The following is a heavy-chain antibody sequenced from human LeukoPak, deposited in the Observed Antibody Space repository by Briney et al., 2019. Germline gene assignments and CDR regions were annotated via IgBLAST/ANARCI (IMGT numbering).Heavy chain of an antibody. J-gene: IGHJ4*02. V-gene: IGHV3-30*04. CDR1: GFTFSNYA. CDR3: ARWKSLKGTFDY. Sequence: PGGSLRLSCAASGFTFSNYAMNWVRQAPGKGLEWLAVISYDGNKKYYADSVKGRFTISRDNSKNTLYLQMNSLTAEDTAVYYCARWKSLKGTFDYWGQGTLVTVSS. CDR2: ISYDGNKK. D-gene: IGHD1-7*01.